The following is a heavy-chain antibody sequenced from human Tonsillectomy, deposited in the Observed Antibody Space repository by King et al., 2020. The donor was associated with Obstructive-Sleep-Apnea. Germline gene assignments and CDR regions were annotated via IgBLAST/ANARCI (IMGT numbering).Heavy chain of an antibody. J-gene: IGHJ3*01. CDR2: IRYDGSNK. Sequence: VQLVESGGGVVQAGGSLRLSCAASAFSFSSYGMHWVRQAPGKGLEWVAFIRYDGSNKYYADAVKGRFTISRDNSKNMVYLLMNSLRVEDTAVYYCAKVRQWLTDAFDVWGQGTKVTVSS. CDR1: AFSFSSYG. CDR3: AKVRQWLTDAFDV. V-gene: IGHV3-30*02. D-gene: IGHD6-19*01.